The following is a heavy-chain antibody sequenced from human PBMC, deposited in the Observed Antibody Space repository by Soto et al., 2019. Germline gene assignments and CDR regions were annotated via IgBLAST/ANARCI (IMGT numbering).Heavy chain of an antibody. CDR2: ISSSSSYI. Sequence: GGSLRLSCAASGFTFSSYSMNWVRQAPGKGLEWVSSISSSSSYIYYADSVKGRFTISRDNAKNSLYLQMNSLRAEDTAVYYCASFDSSGYSFPYWGQGALVTVSS. V-gene: IGHV3-21*01. CDR3: ASFDSSGYSFPY. D-gene: IGHD3-22*01. CDR1: GFTFSSYS. J-gene: IGHJ4*02.